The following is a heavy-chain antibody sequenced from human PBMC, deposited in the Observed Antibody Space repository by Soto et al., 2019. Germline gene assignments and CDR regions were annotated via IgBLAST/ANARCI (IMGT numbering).Heavy chain of an antibody. V-gene: IGHV3-7*01. J-gene: IGHJ4*02. CDR1: GFTFSSYW. CDR2: INQDGNED. CDR3: ARTGDGHHDFLDY. D-gene: IGHD1-1*01. Sequence: PGGSLRLSCAASGFTFSSYWMDWVRQAPGKGLEWVANINQDGNEDNLLDSVKGRFTISRDNAKNSLFLQMNSLRVDDTAVYYCARTGDGHHDFLDYWGQGALVTVSS.